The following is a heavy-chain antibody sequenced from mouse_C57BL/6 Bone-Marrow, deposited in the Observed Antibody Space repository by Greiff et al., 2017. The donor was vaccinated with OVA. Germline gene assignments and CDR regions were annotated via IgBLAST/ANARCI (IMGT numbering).Heavy chain of an antibody. CDR1: GFTFSDYY. J-gene: IGHJ2*01. CDR3: ARVYYGSSYYFDY. Sequence: EVQLMESEGGLVQPGSSMKLSCTASGFTFSDYYMAWVRQVPEKGLEWVANINYDGSSTYYLDSLKSRFIISRDNAKNILYLQMSSLKSEDTATYDCARVYYGSSYYFDYWGQGTTLTVSS. CDR2: INYDGSST. V-gene: IGHV5-16*01. D-gene: IGHD1-1*01.